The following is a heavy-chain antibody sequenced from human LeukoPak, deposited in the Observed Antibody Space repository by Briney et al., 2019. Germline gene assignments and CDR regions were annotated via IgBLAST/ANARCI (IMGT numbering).Heavy chain of an antibody. Sequence: ASVKVSCKASGYTFTGYYMHWVRQAPGQGLEWMGQINPNSGGTNYAQKFQGRVTMTRDTSISTAYMELSRLRSDDTAVYYCASRYCSSTSCLNWGQGTLVTVSS. V-gene: IGHV1-2*06. CDR2: INPNSGGT. J-gene: IGHJ4*02. CDR1: GYTFTGYY. CDR3: ASRYCSSTSCLN. D-gene: IGHD2-2*01.